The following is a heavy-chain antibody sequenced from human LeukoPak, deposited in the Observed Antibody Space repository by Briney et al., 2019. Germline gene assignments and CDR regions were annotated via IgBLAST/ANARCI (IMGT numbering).Heavy chain of an antibody. V-gene: IGHV4-39*07. CDR3: ASGLAYYFDY. CDR2: IYYSGST. CDR1: GGSISSSSYY. Sequence: SETLSLTCTVSGGSISSSSYYWGWLRQPPGKGLEWIGSIYYSGSTYYNPSLKSRVTISVDTSKNQFSLKLSSVTAADTAVYYCASGLAYYFDYWGQGTLVTVSS. J-gene: IGHJ4*02.